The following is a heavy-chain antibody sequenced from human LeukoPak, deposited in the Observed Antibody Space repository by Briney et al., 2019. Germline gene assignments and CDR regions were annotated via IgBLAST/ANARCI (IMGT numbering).Heavy chain of an antibody. J-gene: IGHJ5*02. D-gene: IGHD3-3*01. V-gene: IGHV4-4*07. CDR1: GGSISSYY. Sequence: SETLSLTCTVSGGSISSYYWSWIRQPAGKGLEWIGRIYTSGSTNYNPSLKSRVTISVDTSRNQFSLKLSSVTAADTAVYYCARESALSGSIPGGDWFDPWGQGTLVTVSS. CDR3: ARESALSGSIPGGDWFDP. CDR2: IYTSGST.